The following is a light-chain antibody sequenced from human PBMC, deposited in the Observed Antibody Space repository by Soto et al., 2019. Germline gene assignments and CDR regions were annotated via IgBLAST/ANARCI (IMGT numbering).Light chain of an antibody. Sequence: DIQLTQSPSSLSASVGDRVTITCRASQSISTYLNWYQQIPGKDPKLLIYAASTLQSGVPSRFSGGGSGTDFTLTISSLQPEDFATYFCQQGYSNPRTFGQGTKLEI. CDR1: QSISTY. V-gene: IGKV1-39*01. CDR3: QQGYSNPRT. CDR2: AAS. J-gene: IGKJ2*02.